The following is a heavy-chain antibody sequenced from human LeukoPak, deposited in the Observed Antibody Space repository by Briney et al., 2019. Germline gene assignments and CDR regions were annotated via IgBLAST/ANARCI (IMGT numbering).Heavy chain of an antibody. J-gene: IGHJ6*02. D-gene: IGHD6-13*01. V-gene: IGHV4-39*01. CDR3: ARLKGIWPLGYYYYGMDV. CDR1: GGSISSSSYY. Sequence: SETLSLTCTVSGGSISSSSYYWGWIRQPPGKGLEWIGSIYYSGSTYYNPSLKSRVTISVDTSKNQFSLKLSSVTAADTAVYYCARLKGIWPLGYYYYGMDVWGQGTTVTVSS. CDR2: IYYSGST.